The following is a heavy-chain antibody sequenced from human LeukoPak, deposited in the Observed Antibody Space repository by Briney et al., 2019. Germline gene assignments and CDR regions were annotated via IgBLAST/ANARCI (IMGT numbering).Heavy chain of an antibody. CDR1: GGSISSSSYY. J-gene: IGHJ6*03. CDR2: IYYSGST. CDR3: ARQRGGNSGTYYYYYYMDV. D-gene: IGHD4-23*01. Sequence: SETLSLTCTVSGGSISSSSYYWGWIRQPPGKGLEWIGSIYYSGSTYYNPSLKSRVTISVDTSKNQFSLKLSSVTAADTAVYYCARQRGGNSGTYYYYYYMDVWGKGTTVTVSS. V-gene: IGHV4-39*07.